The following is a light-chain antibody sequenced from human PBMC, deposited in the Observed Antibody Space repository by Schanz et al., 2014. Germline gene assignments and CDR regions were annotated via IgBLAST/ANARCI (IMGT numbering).Light chain of an antibody. V-gene: IGLV2-14*01. CDR2: DVS. Sequence: QSALTQPASVSGSPGQSITISCTGTSSDVGGYNYVSWYQQHPGKAPKLILFDVSNRPSGVSNRFSGSKSGNTASLTISGLQAEDEADYYCSSYTSSSTPLVFGGGTKLTVL. J-gene: IGLJ3*02. CDR3: SSYTSSSTPLV. CDR1: SSDVGGYNY.